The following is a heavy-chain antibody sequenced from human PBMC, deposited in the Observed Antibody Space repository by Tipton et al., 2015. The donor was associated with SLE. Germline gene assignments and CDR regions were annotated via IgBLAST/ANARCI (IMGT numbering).Heavy chain of an antibody. Sequence: QLVQSGAEVKKPGASVKVSCKASGYTFTSYGISWVRQAPGQGLEWMGWISAYNGNTSYAQKLQGRVTMTTDTSTSTAYMELRSLRSDGAAVYYCASGFLSPIFGVVTHFDYWGQGTLVTVSS. CDR2: ISAYNGNT. CDR1: GYTFTSYG. D-gene: IGHD3-3*01. CDR3: ASGFLSPIFGVVTHFDY. V-gene: IGHV1-18*01. J-gene: IGHJ4*02.